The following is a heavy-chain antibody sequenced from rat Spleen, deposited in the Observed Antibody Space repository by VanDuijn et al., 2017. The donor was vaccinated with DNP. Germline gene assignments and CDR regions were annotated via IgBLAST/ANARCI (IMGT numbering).Heavy chain of an antibody. CDR2: ISYSGST. Sequence: EVQLQESGSGLVKPSQSLSLTCSVTGYSITSNYWGWNRKFPGNKMEYIGHISYSGSTNYKPSLKSRISITRDTSKNHFFLHLNSVTTEDTATYYCAILTRYFYGWGQGVIVTVSS. CDR3: AILTRYFYG. CDR1: GYSITSNY. V-gene: IGHV3-1*01. J-gene: IGHJ2*01. D-gene: IGHD1-7*01.